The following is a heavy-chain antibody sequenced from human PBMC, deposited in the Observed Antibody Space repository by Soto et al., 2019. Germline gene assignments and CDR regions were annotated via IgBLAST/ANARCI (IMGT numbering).Heavy chain of an antibody. V-gene: IGHV1-69*01. CDR1: GGTFSNFP. D-gene: IGHD1-1*01. CDR2: VIPIFGTV. Sequence: QVQLVQSGAEVKKPGSSVKVSCKAPGGTFSNFPFTWVRQAPGQGLEWMGGVIPIFGTVTYAQKFQGRVTISADESTSTAYMEMSSLTSEDTAIYYCARPRTVATTKGYDYWGQGTLVTVSS. CDR3: ARPRTVATTKGYDY. J-gene: IGHJ4*02.